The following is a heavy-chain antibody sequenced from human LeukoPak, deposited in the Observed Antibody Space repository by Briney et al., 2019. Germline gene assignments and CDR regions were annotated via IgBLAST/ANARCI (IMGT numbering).Heavy chain of an antibody. CDR3: ARVIVATIRETNFDY. J-gene: IGHJ4*02. V-gene: IGHV4-34*01. CDR2: INHSGST. Sequence: SSETLSLTCAVYGGSFSGYYWSWIRQPPGKGLEWIGEINHSGSTNYNPSLKSRVTISVDTSKNQFSLKLSSVTAADTAVYYCARVIVATIRETNFDYWGQGTLVTVSS. D-gene: IGHD5-12*01. CDR1: GGSFSGYY.